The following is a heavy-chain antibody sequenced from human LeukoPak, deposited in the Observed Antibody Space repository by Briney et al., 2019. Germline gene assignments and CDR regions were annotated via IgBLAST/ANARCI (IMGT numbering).Heavy chain of an antibody. Sequence: PGGSLRLSCAASGFTFNDYYMSWIRQAPGKGLEWLSYINIGGTNTHYADSVKGRFTISRDNAENSLFLQMNSLRVEDTAVYYCAREWQGGIAAAGTRIEGDYWGQGTLVTVSS. V-gene: IGHV3-11*06. CDR1: GFTFNDYY. D-gene: IGHD6-13*01. CDR3: AREWQGGIAAAGTRIEGDY. CDR2: INIGGTNT. J-gene: IGHJ4*02.